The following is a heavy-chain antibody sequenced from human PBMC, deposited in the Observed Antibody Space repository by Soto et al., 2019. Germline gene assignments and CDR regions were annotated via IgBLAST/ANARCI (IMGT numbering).Heavy chain of an antibody. D-gene: IGHD6-19*01. V-gene: IGHV4-59*01. Sequence: QVQLQESGPGLVKPSETLSLTCTVSGGSTSSYYWSWIRQPPGKGLEWVGYIYYSGSTNYNPSPKSRVTISVDTSKNQFSLKLSSVTAADTAVYYCARDLGAVAGTVDNWFDPWGQGTLVTVSS. CDR1: GGSTSSYY. CDR3: ARDLGAVAGTVDNWFDP. CDR2: IYYSGST. J-gene: IGHJ5*02.